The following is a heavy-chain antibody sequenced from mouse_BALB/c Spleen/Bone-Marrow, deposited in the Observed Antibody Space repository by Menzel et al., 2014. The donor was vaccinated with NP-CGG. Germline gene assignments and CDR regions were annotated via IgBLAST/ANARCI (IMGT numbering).Heavy chain of an antibody. CDR3: ARAGYDGYPWCFDV. J-gene: IGHJ1*01. D-gene: IGHD2-3*01. Sequence: EVKLVESGGGLVQPGGSRKLSCAASGFTFSDYGMAWVRQAPGKGPEWVAFISNLAYSIYYADTVTGRFTISRENAKNPLCLEMSSLRPEDSAMYDCARAGYDGYPWCFDVWGAGTPVTVSS. CDR1: GFTFSDYG. V-gene: IGHV5-15*02. CDR2: ISNLAYSI.